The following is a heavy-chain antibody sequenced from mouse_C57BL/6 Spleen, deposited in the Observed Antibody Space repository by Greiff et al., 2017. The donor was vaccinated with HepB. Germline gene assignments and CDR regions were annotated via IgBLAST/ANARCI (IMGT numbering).Heavy chain of an antibody. CDR1: GFTFSSYG. CDR3: ARQSLYYDYDYFDY. Sequence: EVQGVESGGDLVKPGGSLKLSCAASGFTFSSYGMSWVRQTPDKRLEWVATISSGGSYTYYLDSVKGRFTISRDNAKNTLYLQMSSLKSEDTAMYYCARQSLYYDYDYFDYWGQGTTLTVSS. CDR2: ISSGGSYT. D-gene: IGHD2-4*01. V-gene: IGHV5-6*01. J-gene: IGHJ2*01.